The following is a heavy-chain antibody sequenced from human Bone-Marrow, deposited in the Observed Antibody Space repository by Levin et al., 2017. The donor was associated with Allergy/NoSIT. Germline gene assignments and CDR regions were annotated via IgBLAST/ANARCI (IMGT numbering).Heavy chain of an antibody. CDR1: NASIGRGGYF. CDR3: ARLDGYNFDS. Sequence: SETLSLTCTVSNASIGRGGYFWSWIRQHPGKGLEHIGYISHRGNTYYNPSLKSRLTMSLDTSNNQFSLNLISVTAADTAIYYCARLDGYNFDSWGQGTPVIVSS. J-gene: IGHJ4*02. CDR2: ISHRGNT. V-gene: IGHV4-31*03. D-gene: IGHD5-12*01.